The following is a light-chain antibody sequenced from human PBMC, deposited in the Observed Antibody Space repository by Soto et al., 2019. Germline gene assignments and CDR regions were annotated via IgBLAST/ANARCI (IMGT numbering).Light chain of an antibody. Sequence: EVVMTQDPASVSVTQGESAPLSWIASHGVSPYLAWSQHKPGQAPRLLIYDASTRPSGVPARFSGSGSGTEFTLTISSLLSEDFAVYHCQQHNTWPLTFGQGTLVDI. V-gene: IGKV3-15*01. CDR2: DAS. CDR3: QQHNTWPLT. CDR1: HGVSPY. J-gene: IGKJ1*01.